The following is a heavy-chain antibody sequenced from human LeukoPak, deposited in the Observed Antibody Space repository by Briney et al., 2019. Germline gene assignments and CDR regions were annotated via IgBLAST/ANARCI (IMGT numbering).Heavy chain of an antibody. CDR3: ARDLFFSDAGYSSGWWAEYFHH. D-gene: IGHD6-19*01. CDR2: INGAGSST. V-gene: IGHV3-74*01. J-gene: IGHJ1*01. Sequence: SGGSLRLSCAASGFTFSSHWMHWVRQAPGKGLVWVSRINGAGSSTSYADSVKGRFTVSRDNAKNTLNLQMNGLRAEDTAVYYCARDLFFSDAGYSSGWWAEYFHHWGQGSQRTVSS. CDR1: GFTFSSHW.